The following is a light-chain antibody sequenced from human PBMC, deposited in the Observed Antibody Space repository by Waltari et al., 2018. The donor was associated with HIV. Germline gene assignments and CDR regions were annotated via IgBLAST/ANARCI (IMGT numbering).Light chain of an antibody. CDR2: GIS. CDR1: QSVGSTY. V-gene: IGKV3-15*01. Sequence: EIVMTQSPATLSVSPGETATLSCRASQSVGSTYLAWYQQKPGQAPRLLIYGISTRATGIPARFSGSGSGTEFTLTISSLQSEDFATYYCQQANSFPLTFGGGTKVEIK. J-gene: IGKJ4*01. CDR3: QQANSFPLT.